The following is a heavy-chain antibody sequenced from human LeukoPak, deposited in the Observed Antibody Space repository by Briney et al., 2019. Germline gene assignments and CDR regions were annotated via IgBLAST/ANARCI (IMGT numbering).Heavy chain of an antibody. Sequence: SETLSLTCTVSGGSISSGGYYWSWIRQPPGKGLEWIGSIYYSGSTYYNPSLKSRVTISVDTSKNQFSLKLSSVTAADTAVYYCARHPNTNWNWFDPWGQGTLVTVSS. CDR1: GGSISSGGYY. CDR2: IYYSGST. J-gene: IGHJ5*02. CDR3: ARHPNTNWNWFDP. D-gene: IGHD7-27*01. V-gene: IGHV4-39*01.